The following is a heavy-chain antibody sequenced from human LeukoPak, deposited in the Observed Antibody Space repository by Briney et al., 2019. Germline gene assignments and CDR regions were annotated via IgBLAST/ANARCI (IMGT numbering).Heavy chain of an antibody. D-gene: IGHD3-10*01. CDR3: ANSELGSGYGSGSGTGYYGMDV. V-gene: IGHV3-66*01. CDR1: GLTVSSNY. Sequence: GGSLRLSCAASGLTVSSNYMSWVRQAPGKGLEWVSVIYTGGYTRYADSVKGRFTISRDNSKNTLYLQMNSLRAEDTAVYYCANSELGSGYGSGSGTGYYGMDVWGQGTTVTVSS. J-gene: IGHJ6*02. CDR2: IYTGGYT.